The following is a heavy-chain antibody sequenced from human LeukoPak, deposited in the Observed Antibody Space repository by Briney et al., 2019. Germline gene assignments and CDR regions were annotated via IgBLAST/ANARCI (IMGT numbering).Heavy chain of an antibody. CDR3: ARFCSTSCYDY. Sequence: PGGSLRLSCAASGFTFSSYAMHWVRQAPGKGLEWVAVISYDGSNKYYADSVKGRFTISRDNSKNTLYLQMNSLRAEGTAVYYCARFCSTSCYDYWGQGTLVTVSS. CDR1: GFTFSSYA. D-gene: IGHD2-2*01. V-gene: IGHV3-30-3*01. CDR2: ISYDGSNK. J-gene: IGHJ4*02.